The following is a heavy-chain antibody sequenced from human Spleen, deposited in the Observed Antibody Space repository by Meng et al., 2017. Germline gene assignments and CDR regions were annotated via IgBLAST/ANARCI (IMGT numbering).Heavy chain of an antibody. J-gene: IGHJ4*02. CDR2: INHSGST. CDR3: ARGPTTMAHDFDY. CDR1: GGSFSDYY. V-gene: IGHV4-34*01. Sequence: QVQLQQWGAGLLKPSETLALTCVVSGGSFSDYYWSWIRQPPGKGLEWIGEINHSGSTNYNPSLESRATISVDTSQNNLSLKPSSVTAADSAVYYCARGPTTMAHDFDYWGQGTLVT. D-gene: IGHD4-11*01.